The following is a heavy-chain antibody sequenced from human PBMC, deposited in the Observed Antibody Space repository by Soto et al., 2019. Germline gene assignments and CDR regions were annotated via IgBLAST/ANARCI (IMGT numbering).Heavy chain of an antibody. Sequence: QVQLVQSGAEVKKPGSSVKVSCKASGGTFSSYAISWVRQAPGQGLEWMGGIIPIFGTANYAQKFQGRVTITADESTSTAYMELSSLRSEDTAVYYCARDRVGYIDCPLKKSCYYYGMDVWGQGTTVTVSS. CDR2: IIPIFGTA. CDR3: ARDRVGYIDCPLKKSCYYYGMDV. V-gene: IGHV1-69*01. D-gene: IGHD3-9*01. CDR1: GGTFSSYA. J-gene: IGHJ6*02.